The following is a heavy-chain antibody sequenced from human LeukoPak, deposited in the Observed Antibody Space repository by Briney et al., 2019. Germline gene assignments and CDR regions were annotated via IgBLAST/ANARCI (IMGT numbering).Heavy chain of an antibody. J-gene: IGHJ5*02. D-gene: IGHD5-12*01. CDR3: ARGVAKIS. CDR1: GFFFNDYY. V-gene: IGHV3-11*01. Sequence: GGSLRLSCAASGFFFNDYYMSWIRQAPGKGLEWVAYASGSGGTLYYADSVQGRFTISRHNVKKSLYLQMDNLRVDDTAVYYCARGVAKISWGQGTLVTVSS. CDR2: ASGSGGTL.